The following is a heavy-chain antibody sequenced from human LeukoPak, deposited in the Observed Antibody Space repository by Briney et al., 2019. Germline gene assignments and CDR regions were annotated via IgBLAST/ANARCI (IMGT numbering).Heavy chain of an antibody. J-gene: IGHJ1*01. D-gene: IGHD3-16*02. CDR1: GGSISSSSYY. CDR3: ARHMSPSRLITFGGVIVS. Sequence: SETLSLTCTVCGGSISSSSYYWGWIRQPPGKGLEWIGSIYYSGSTYYNPSLKSRVTISVDTSKHQFSLKLSSVTAADTAVYYCARHMSPSRLITFGGVIVSWGQGTLVTV. V-gene: IGHV4-39*01. CDR2: IYYSGST.